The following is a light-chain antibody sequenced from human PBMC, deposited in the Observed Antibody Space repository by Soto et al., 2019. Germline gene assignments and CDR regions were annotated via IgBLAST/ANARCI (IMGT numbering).Light chain of an antibody. CDR1: QRISSW. J-gene: IGKJ2*01. CDR3: QQYKSSSHT. V-gene: IGKV1-5*03. Sequence: DIQMTQSPSTLSASVGDRVTITCRASQRISSWLAWYQQKPGEAPNLLIYKASSLESGVPSRFSGSGSGTEFTLTISSLQPDDFATYYCQQYKSSSHTFGQGTKLEI. CDR2: KAS.